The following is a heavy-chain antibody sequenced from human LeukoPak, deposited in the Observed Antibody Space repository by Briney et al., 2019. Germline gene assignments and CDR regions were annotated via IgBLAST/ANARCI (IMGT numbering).Heavy chain of an antibody. CDR1: GHTFTSYG. J-gene: IGHJ4*02. V-gene: IGHV1-18*01. CDR2: ISAYNGNT. Sequence: ASVKVSCKASGHTFTSYGISWVRQAPGQGLEWMGWISAYNGNTNYAQKLQGRVTMTTDTSTSTAYMELRSLRSDDTAVYYCARDRRITMIVVNRYGPDYWGQGTLVTVSS. D-gene: IGHD3-22*01. CDR3: ARDRRITMIVVNRYGPDY.